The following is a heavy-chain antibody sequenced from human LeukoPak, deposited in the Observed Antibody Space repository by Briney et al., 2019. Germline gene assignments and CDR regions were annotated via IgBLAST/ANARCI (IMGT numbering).Heavy chain of an antibody. CDR2: INPNSGGT. Sequence: ASVKVSCKASGYTFTGYYMHWVRQAPGQGLEWMGWINPNSGGTNYAQKFQGRVIMTRDTSISTAYMELSRLRSDDTAVYYCARKDSYYDSSGYDYWGQGTLVTVSS. CDR1: GYTFTGYY. J-gene: IGHJ4*02. CDR3: ARKDSYYDSSGYDY. V-gene: IGHV1-2*02. D-gene: IGHD3-22*01.